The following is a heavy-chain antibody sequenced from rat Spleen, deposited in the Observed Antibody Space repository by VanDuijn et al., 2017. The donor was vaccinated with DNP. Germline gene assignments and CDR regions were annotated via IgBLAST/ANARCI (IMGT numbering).Heavy chain of an antibody. CDR3: ARQRYGYNYFDY. J-gene: IGHJ2*01. Sequence: EVQLVESGGGLVQPGRSLKLSCAASGFTFSNYDMAWVRQAPTKGLEWVASISPSGGSTYYRDSVKGRFTVSRDNAKSTLYLQMDSLRSEDTATYYCARQRYGYNYFDYWGQGVMVTVSS. V-gene: IGHV5-25*01. CDR2: ISPSGGST. CDR1: GFTFSNYD. D-gene: IGHD1-9*01.